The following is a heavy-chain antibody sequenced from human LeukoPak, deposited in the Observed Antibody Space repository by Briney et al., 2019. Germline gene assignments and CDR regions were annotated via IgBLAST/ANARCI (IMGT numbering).Heavy chain of an antibody. D-gene: IGHD2-2*01. CDR3: ARSSSTSWGISAAVDY. J-gene: IGHJ4*02. CDR2: IKQDGSEK. CDR1: AFTFSSYW. Sequence: GRCLRLSCAAAAFTFSSYWMSWVRQAPGKGREWVANIKQDGSEKYYVDSVKGRFTISRDNAKNSLYLQMNSLRAEDTAVYYCARSSSTSWGISAAVDYWGRGTLVTVSS. V-gene: IGHV3-7*01.